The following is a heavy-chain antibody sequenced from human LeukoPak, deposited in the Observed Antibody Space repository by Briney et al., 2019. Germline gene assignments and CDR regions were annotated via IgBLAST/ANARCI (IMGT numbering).Heavy chain of an antibody. D-gene: IGHD6-25*01. CDR1: GFTFKNYG. CDR3: AKDQAGSRGPFDY. CDR2: IWYDGSNK. Sequence: GGSLRLSCAASGFTFKNYGMHWVRQAPGKGLEWVSFIWYDGSNKWSADSVKGRFTISRDNSQNTLYLQMNSLRAEDTAVYYCAKDQAGSRGPFDYWGQGPLFTVSP. J-gene: IGHJ4*02. V-gene: IGHV3-30*02.